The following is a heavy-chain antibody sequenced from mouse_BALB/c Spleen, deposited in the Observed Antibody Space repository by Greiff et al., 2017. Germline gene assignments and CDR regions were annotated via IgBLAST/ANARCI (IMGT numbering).Heavy chain of an antibody. D-gene: IGHD2-14*01. CDR3: ARQYDYAMDY. Sequence: EVQLVESGGGLVQPGGSLNLSCAASGFDFSRYWMSWARQAPGKGQEWIGEINPGSSTINYTPSLKDKFIISRDNAKNTLYLQMSKVRSEDTALYYCARQYDYAMDYWGQGTSVTVSS. CDR2: INPGSSTI. V-gene: IGHV4-2*02. CDR1: GFDFSRYW. J-gene: IGHJ4*01.